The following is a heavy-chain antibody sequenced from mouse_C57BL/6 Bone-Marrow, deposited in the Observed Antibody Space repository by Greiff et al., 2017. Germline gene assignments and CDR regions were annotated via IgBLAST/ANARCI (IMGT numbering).Heavy chain of an antibody. V-gene: IGHV5-4*03. Sequence: EVKVVESGGGLVKPGGSLKLSCAASGFTFSSYALSWVRQTPEKRLEWVATISDGGSYTYYPDNVKGRFTISRDNAKNNLYLQMSHLKSEDTAMYYCARGPYYYGSTPFAYWGQGTLVTVSA. CDR3: ARGPYYYGSTPFAY. J-gene: IGHJ3*01. D-gene: IGHD1-1*01. CDR1: GFTFSSYA. CDR2: ISDGGSYT.